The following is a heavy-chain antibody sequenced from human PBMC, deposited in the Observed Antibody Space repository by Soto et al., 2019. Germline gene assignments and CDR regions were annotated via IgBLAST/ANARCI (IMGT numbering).Heavy chain of an antibody. CDR1: GFTFSTHW. J-gene: IGHJ4*02. D-gene: IGHD2-2*01. Sequence: GGSLRLFCAASGFTFSTHWMHWVRQAPGKGLVWVSRINSDGSTTIYAEAVKGRFTISRDNAKNTLYLQMDSLRAEDTAVYYCARAETQLGSCSSTNCLFDYRGQGTPVTVSS. V-gene: IGHV3-74*01. CDR2: INSDGSTT. CDR3: ARAETQLGSCSSTNCLFDY.